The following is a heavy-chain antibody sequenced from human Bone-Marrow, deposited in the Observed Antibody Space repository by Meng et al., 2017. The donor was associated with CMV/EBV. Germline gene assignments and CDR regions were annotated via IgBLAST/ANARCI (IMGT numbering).Heavy chain of an antibody. CDR3: ARVPDYCSSTSCSHDAFDI. J-gene: IGHJ3*02. CDR2: IIPIFGTA. D-gene: IGHD2-2*01. Sequence: SVKVSCKASGGTFSSYAISWVRQAPGQGLEWMGGIIPIFGTANYAQKFQGRVTITTDESTSTAYMELSSLRSEDTAVYYCARVPDYCSSTSCSHDAFDIWGQGTMVTV. CDR1: GGTFSSYA. V-gene: IGHV1-69*05.